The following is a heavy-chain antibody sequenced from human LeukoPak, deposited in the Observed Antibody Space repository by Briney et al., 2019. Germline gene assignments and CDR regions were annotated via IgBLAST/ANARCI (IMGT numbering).Heavy chain of an antibody. V-gene: IGHV1-69*13. CDR1: GGTFSSYA. Sequence: GPSVKVSCKASGGTFSSYAINWVRQAPGQWLEWMGGIIPIFATTNYAQKFQGRVTITADESTNTVYMELSSLRSEDTAVYYCARGMWEQQPAKYYYHYMDVWGKGTTVTISS. CDR3: ARGMWEQQPAKYYYHYMDV. CDR2: IIPIFATT. D-gene: IGHD6-13*01. J-gene: IGHJ6*03.